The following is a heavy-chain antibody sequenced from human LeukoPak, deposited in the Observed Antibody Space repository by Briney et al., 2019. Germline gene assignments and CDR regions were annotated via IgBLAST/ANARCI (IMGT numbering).Heavy chain of an antibody. CDR1: GFTFSDYW. CDR2: MSSDGSST. J-gene: IGHJ4*02. D-gene: IGHD3-10*01. CDR3: SRALSNTVRGVGDY. Sequence: GGSLRLFCAASGFTFSDYWMNWVRQVPGKGLMWVSRMSSDGSSTNYADSVKGRFTISRDNAKNTLYLQMNSLRVEDTAVYYCSRALSNTVRGVGDYWGQGTLVTVSS. V-gene: IGHV3-74*01.